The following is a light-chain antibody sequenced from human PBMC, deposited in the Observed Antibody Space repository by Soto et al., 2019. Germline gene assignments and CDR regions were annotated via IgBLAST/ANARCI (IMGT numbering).Light chain of an antibody. J-gene: IGKJ1*01. V-gene: IGKV3-15*01. CDR2: GAS. CDR3: QQYSIWRT. Sequence: EVVMTQSPVTLSVSLGDRATLSCRASQSVSSNLAWYQQKPGQAPRLLIYGASTRATGIPARFSGSGSGTEFTLTISSLQSEDFAVYYCQQYSIWRTFGQGTKVDIK. CDR1: QSVSSN.